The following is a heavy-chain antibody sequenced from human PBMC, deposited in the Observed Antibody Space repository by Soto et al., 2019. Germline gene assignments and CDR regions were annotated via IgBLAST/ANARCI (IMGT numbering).Heavy chain of an antibody. CDR3: ARRGSGSYYDY. J-gene: IGHJ4*02. Sequence: EVQLLESGGGLVQPGGSLRLSCAASGFTFSSYAMRWVRQAPGKGLEWVSAISGSGGSTYYADSVKVRFTISRDNSKNTRDLQMNSLRAEDTAVYYCARRGSGSYYDYWGQGTLVTVSS. CDR1: GFTFSSYA. D-gene: IGHD1-26*01. CDR2: ISGSGGST. V-gene: IGHV3-23*01.